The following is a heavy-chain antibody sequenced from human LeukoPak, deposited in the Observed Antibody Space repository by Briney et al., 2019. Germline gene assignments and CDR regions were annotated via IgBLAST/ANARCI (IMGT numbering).Heavy chain of an antibody. CDR2: IIPIFGTA. D-gene: IGHD6-6*01. CDR1: GGTFSSYA. J-gene: IGHJ4*02. V-gene: IGHV1-69*05. Sequence: SVKVSCKASGGTFSSYAISWVRQAPGQGLEWMGGIIPIFGTANYAQKFQGRVTITTDESTSTAYMELSSLRSEDTVVYYCARAREYSSSSLDYWGQGTLVTVSS. CDR3: ARAREYSSSSLDY.